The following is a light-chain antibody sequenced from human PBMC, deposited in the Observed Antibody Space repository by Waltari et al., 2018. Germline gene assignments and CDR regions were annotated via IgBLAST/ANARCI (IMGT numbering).Light chain of an antibody. Sequence: QSSLTQPASVSGSPGQSLTISCRRTNRDLRNVHCDSWYQQYPGKAPKTIIYDVNNRPSGVSDRFSGSTSGNTASLTISGLQAEDEADYYCSLYTTNTRVFGGGTKLTVL. CDR2: DVN. V-gene: IGLV2-14*03. CDR1: NRDLRNVHC. CDR3: SLYTTNTRV. J-gene: IGLJ3*02.